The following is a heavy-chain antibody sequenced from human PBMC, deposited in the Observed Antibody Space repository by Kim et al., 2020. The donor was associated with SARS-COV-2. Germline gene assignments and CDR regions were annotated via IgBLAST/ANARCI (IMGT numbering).Heavy chain of an antibody. Sequence: GGSLRLSCAASGFTVSRNYMSWARQAPGKGLEWVSVIYSGGSTSYADTVKGRFTISRDNSKNTLYLQMNSLRGEDTAVYYCARDLSAYGMDVWGQGTTVTVSS. CDR1: GFTVSRNY. CDR3: ARDLSAYGMDV. J-gene: IGHJ6*02. V-gene: IGHV3-66*01. CDR2: IYSGGST.